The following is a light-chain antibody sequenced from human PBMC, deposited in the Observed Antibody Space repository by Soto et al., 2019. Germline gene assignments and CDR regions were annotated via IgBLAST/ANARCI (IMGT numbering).Light chain of an antibody. CDR3: CSYAGSSTLV. CDR2: EGT. J-gene: IGLJ1*01. V-gene: IGLV2-23*01. CDR1: NSDFGNYNL. Sequence: QSVLTQPASVSGSPGQSITISCTGTNSDFGNYNLVSWYQQHPGKAPKLMIFEGTKRPSGVSNRFSGSKFGNTASLTVSGLQAEDEADYYCCSYAGSSTLVFGTGTKLTVL.